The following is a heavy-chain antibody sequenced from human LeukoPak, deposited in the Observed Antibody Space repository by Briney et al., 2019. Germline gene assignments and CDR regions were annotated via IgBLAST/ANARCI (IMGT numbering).Heavy chain of an antibody. CDR2: ISSSSSTI. Sequence: PGRSLRLSCAASGFTFSSYSMNWVRQAPGKGLEWVSYISSSSSTIYYADSVKGRFTISRDNAKNSLYLQMNSLRAEDTAVYYCTRDVARISDYWGQGALVTVSS. V-gene: IGHV3-48*04. J-gene: IGHJ4*02. D-gene: IGHD2-15*01. CDR3: TRDVARISDY. CDR1: GFTFSSYS.